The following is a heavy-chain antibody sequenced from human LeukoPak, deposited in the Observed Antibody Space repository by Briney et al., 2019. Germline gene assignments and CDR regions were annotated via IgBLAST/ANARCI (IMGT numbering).Heavy chain of an antibody. Sequence: ASVKVSFTASGGTFSIYAISWVRQAPGQGLEWMGRIIPILGIANYAQKFQGRVTITADKSTSTAYMELSSLRSEDTAVYYCARGCRNINWSRSYYYYGMDVWGQGTTVTVSS. CDR1: GGTFSIYA. J-gene: IGHJ6*02. D-gene: IGHD1-1*01. CDR2: IIPILGIA. V-gene: IGHV1-69*04. CDR3: ARGCRNINWSRSYYYYGMDV.